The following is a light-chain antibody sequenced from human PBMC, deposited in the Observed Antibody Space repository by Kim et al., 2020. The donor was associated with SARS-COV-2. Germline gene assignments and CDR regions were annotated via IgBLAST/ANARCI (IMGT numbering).Light chain of an antibody. CDR1: QTLGSK. J-gene: IGKJ4*01. V-gene: IGKV3D-15*01. CDR2: DAS. CDR3: QQYDSWLS. Sequence: SVSPGERATLSCRTSQTLGSKLAWYQQTPGQPPRLLIYDASTRATGIPAKFSGTGSGTDFTLIISSLQSEDSAVYYCQQYDSWLSFGGGTKVDIK.